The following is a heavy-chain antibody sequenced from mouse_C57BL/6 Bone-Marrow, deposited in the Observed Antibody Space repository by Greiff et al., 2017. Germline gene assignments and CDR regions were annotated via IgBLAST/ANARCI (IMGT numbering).Heavy chain of an antibody. V-gene: IGHV1-4*01. CDR3: ARSGLPYYYGSAMDY. D-gene: IGHD1-1*01. CDR1: GYTFTSYT. J-gene: IGHJ4*01. CDR2: INPSSGYT. Sequence: VKLVESGAELARPGASVKMSCKASGYTFTSYTMHWVKQRPGQGLEWIGYINPSSGYTKYNQKFKDKATLTADKSSSTAYMQLSSLTSEDSAVYYCARSGLPYYYGSAMDYWGQGTSVTVSS.